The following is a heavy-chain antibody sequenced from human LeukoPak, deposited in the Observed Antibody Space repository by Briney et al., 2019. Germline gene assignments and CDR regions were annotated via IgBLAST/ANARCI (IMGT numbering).Heavy chain of an antibody. CDR1: AGSLSSSCNY. D-gene: IGHD6-19*01. J-gene: IGHJ6*03. CDR3: ASYQWHYYYYMGV. Sequence: SETLSLTCTVSAGSLSSSCNYWGWIRQPPGKGLEWIGSIYYSGDTYYNPSLKSRRVTISVDTSKNQFSLRLSSVTAADTAVYFCASYQWHYYYYMGVWGKGSTVTVSS. V-gene: IGHV4-39*01. CDR2: IYYSGDT.